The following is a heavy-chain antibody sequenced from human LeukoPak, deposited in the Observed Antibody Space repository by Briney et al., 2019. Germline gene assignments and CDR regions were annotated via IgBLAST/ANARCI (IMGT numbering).Heavy chain of an antibody. D-gene: IGHD6-13*01. J-gene: IGHJ4*02. CDR1: GFTFSSYA. Sequence: GGSLRLSCAASGFTFSSYAMSWVRQAPGKGLEWVGFIRSKGYGGTTKYAASVKGRFTISRDDSKSSVYLQMNSLKSEDTAVYYCTRHCSNWCFDYWGQGTLVTVSS. CDR3: TRHCSNWCFDY. V-gene: IGHV3-49*04. CDR2: IRSKGYGGTT.